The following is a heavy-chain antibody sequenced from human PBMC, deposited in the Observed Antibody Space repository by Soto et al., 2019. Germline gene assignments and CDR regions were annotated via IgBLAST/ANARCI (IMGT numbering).Heavy chain of an antibody. D-gene: IGHD5-12*01. Sequence: EVQLVESGGGLVQPGGSLRLSCAASGFTFSSFWMTWVRQAPGKGLEWVANIKQDGSEKNYVDSVKGRFIISRDNAENSLSLQMNSLRVEDTAVYYCARTVATIGGDVLNYWGQGTLVTVSS. J-gene: IGHJ4*02. V-gene: IGHV3-7*01. CDR2: IKQDGSEK. CDR1: GFTFSSFW. CDR3: ARTVATIGGDVLNY.